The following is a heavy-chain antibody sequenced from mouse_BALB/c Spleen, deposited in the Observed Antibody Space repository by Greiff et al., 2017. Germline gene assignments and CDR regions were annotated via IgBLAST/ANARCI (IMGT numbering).Heavy chain of an antibody. Sequence: DVKLVESGGGLVQPGGSLRLSCATSGFTFSDFYMEWVRQPPGKRLEWIAASRNKANDYTTEYSASVKGRFIVSRDTSQSILYLQMNALRAEDTAIYYCARAPSYGSSYWYFDVWGAGTTVTVSS. D-gene: IGHD1-1*01. J-gene: IGHJ1*01. V-gene: IGHV7-1*02. CDR2: SRNKANDYTT. CDR3: ARAPSYGSSYWYFDV. CDR1: GFTFSDFY.